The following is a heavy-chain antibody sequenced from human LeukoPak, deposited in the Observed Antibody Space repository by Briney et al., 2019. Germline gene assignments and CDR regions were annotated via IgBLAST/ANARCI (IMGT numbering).Heavy chain of an antibody. Sequence: GGSLRLSCAASGFTFSTYAMSWVRQAPGKGLEWVSTFTGGEGITHYADSVKGRFTISRENSKNTLYLQMNSLRVEDTAVYYCAKEMGRGWCYFAYWGQGTLVTVSS. D-gene: IGHD6-19*01. CDR1: GFTFSTYA. V-gene: IGHV3-23*01. J-gene: IGHJ4*02. CDR3: AKEMGRGWCYFAY. CDR2: FTGGEGIT.